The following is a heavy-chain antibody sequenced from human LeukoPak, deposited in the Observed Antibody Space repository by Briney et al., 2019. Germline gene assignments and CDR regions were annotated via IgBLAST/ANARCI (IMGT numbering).Heavy chain of an antibody. V-gene: IGHV3-48*03. D-gene: IGHD6-13*01. J-gene: IGHJ5*02. CDR1: GFTFSSYE. CDR3: ARGGYSSSWYDGKGNWFDP. Sequence: GGSLRLSCAASGFTFSSYEMNWVRQAPGKGLEWVSYISSSGSTIYYADSVKGRFTISRDNTKNSLYLQMNSLRAEDTAVYYCARGGYSSSWYDGKGNWFDPWGQGTLVTVSS. CDR2: ISSSGSTI.